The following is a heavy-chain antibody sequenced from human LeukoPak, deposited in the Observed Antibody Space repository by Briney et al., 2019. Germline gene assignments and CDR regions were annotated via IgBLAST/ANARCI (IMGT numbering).Heavy chain of an antibody. CDR1: GFSFSNYW. V-gene: IGHV3-7*03. J-gene: IGHJ4*02. Sequence: PGGSLRLSCTASGFSFSNYWMSWVRQAPGKGLEWVASIKQDESEKYYVDPVKGRFTTSRDNAKSSLYLQMNALRGEDTAVYYCARLVGDVTTWDCWGQGTLVTVSS. CDR3: ARLVGDVTTWDC. D-gene: IGHD1-26*01. CDR2: IKQDESEK.